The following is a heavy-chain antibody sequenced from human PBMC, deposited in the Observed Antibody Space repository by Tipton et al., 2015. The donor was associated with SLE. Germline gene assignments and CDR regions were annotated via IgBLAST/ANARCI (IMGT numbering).Heavy chain of an antibody. CDR2: IRYDGSNK. Sequence: SLRLSCAASGFTFSSYEMNWVRQAPGKGLEWVAFIRYDGSNKYYADSVKGRFTISRDNAKNTLYLQMNSLRAEDTAVYYCARESSSAYYYYYFMDVWGEGTTVTVSS. D-gene: IGHD6-6*01. CDR3: ARESSSAYYYYYFMDV. J-gene: IGHJ6*03. V-gene: IGHV3-33*08. CDR1: GFTFSSYE.